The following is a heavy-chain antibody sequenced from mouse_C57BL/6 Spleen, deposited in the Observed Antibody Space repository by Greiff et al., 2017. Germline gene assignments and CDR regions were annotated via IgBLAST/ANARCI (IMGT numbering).Heavy chain of an antibody. Sequence: EVQLVESGGGLVKPGGSLKLSCAASGFTFSDYGMHWVRQAPEKGLEWVAYISRGSSTNYYADTVKGRFTISRDNAKYTLFLQMTSLRSEDTAMYYCARPLYYGSTYFDYWGQGTTLTVSS. D-gene: IGHD1-1*01. CDR3: ARPLYYGSTYFDY. J-gene: IGHJ2*01. CDR1: GFTFSDYG. CDR2: ISRGSSTN. V-gene: IGHV5-17*01.